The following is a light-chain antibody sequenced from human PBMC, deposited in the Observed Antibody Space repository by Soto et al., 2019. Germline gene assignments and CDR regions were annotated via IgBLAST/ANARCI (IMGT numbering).Light chain of an antibody. CDR2: GAS. J-gene: IGKJ3*01. V-gene: IGKV3-15*01. Sequence: EIVMTQSPATLSVSPGERATISCRASQSAGSNLAWYQQKPGQAPSLLIYGASTRATGIPARFSGTGSGTEFTLSISSLQSEDFAIYYCQQYNNWPRSFGPGTKVDLK. CDR1: QSAGSN. CDR3: QQYNNWPRS.